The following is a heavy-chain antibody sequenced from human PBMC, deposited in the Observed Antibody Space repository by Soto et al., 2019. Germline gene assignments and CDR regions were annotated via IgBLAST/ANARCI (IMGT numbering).Heavy chain of an antibody. J-gene: IGHJ3*01. D-gene: IGHD1-26*01. CDR3: EKDHSGTYIPDAFDV. CDR1: GFTFKTYA. CDR2: ISGSGAAV. Sequence: EVQLLESGGGLAQPGGSLRLSCAASGFTFKTYAMSWVRQAPGKGLEWVSTISGSGAAVYQPDSVKGRFTISRDNSKNTLFLQMNSLRAEDTATYYCEKDHSGTYIPDAFDVWGQGILVTV. V-gene: IGHV3-23*01.